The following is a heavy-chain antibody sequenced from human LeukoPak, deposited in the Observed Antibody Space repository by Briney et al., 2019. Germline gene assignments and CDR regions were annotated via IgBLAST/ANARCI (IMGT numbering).Heavy chain of an antibody. CDR3: TSQTDTHYYDSSPMD. CDR2: IRSKANSYAT. Sequence: PGGSLRLSCAASGFTFSGSAMHWVRQASGKGLEWVGRIRSKANSYATAYAASVKGRFTISRDDSKNTAYLQMNRLKTEDTAVYYCTSQTDTHYYDSSPMDWGQGTLVTVSS. D-gene: IGHD3-22*01. V-gene: IGHV3-73*01. CDR1: GFTFSGSA. J-gene: IGHJ4*02.